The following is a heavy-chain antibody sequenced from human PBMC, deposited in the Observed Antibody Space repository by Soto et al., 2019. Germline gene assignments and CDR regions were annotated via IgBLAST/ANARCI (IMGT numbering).Heavy chain of an antibody. Sequence: ASVKVSCKASGYTFTSYGISWVRQAPGQGLEWMGWISAYNGNTNYAQKLQGRVTMTTDTSTSTAYMELRSLRSDDTAVYYCAIDHKPAAAGPYYFDYWGQGTLVTVSS. D-gene: IGHD6-13*01. V-gene: IGHV1-18*01. CDR2: ISAYNGNT. J-gene: IGHJ4*02. CDR3: AIDHKPAAAGPYYFDY. CDR1: GYTFTSYG.